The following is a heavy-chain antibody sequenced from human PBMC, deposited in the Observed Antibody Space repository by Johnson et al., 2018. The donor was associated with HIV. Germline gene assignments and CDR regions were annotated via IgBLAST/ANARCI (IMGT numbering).Heavy chain of an antibody. V-gene: IGHV3-30-3*01. Sequence: QVQLVESGGGVVQPGRSLRLSCAASGFTFSSYAMHWVRQAPGKGLEWVAVISYDGSNKYYADSVKGRFTISRDNSKNTMYLQMNSLRAEDTAVSYCAREIAPYCGGDCSQSAFDIWGQGTMVTVSS. CDR2: ISYDGSNK. D-gene: IGHD2-21*01. CDR3: AREIAPYCGGDCSQSAFDI. CDR1: GFTFSSYA. J-gene: IGHJ3*02.